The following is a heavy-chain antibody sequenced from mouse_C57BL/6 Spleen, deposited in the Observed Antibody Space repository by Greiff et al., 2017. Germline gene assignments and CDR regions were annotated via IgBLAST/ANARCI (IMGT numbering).Heavy chain of an antibody. Sequence: DVQLVESGGDLVKPGGSLKLSCAASGFTFSSYGMSWVRQTPDKRLEWVATISSGGSYTYYPDSVKGRFTISRDNVKNTLYLQMSSLKSEDTAMYYCARRDSSGPYAMDYWGQGTSVTVSS. D-gene: IGHD3-2*02. V-gene: IGHV5-6*02. CDR3: ARRDSSGPYAMDY. CDR1: GFTFSSYG. J-gene: IGHJ4*01. CDR2: ISSGGSYT.